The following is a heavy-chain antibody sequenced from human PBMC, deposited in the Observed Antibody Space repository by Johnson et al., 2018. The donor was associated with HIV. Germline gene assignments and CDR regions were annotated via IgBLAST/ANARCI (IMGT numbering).Heavy chain of an antibody. CDR3: ARDSPRIQLWDDAFDI. J-gene: IGHJ3*02. V-gene: IGHV3-30-3*01. CDR2: ISYDGSNK. Sequence: QVQLVESGGGVVQPGRSLRLSCAASGFTFSSYAMHWVRQAPGKGLEWVAVISYDGSNKYYADSVKGRFTISRDNSKNTLYLQMNSLRAEDTAVYYCARDSPRIQLWDDAFDIWGQGTMVTVSS. CDR1: GFTFSSYA. D-gene: IGHD5-18*01.